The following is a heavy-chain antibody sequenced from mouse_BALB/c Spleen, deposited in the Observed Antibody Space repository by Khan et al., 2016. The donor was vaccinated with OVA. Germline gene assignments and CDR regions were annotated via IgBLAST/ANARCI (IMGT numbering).Heavy chain of an antibody. CDR3: VRDGAYQRDDGGFAY. Sequence: VQLHQSGAELARPGASVKMSCKASGYTFTSYTIHWIKLRPGQGLEWIGYINPSNAYTNYNQRFKDKATLTADKSSTTAYIQLSSLTSDDSAVYYCVRDGAYQRDDGGFAYWGLGTLVTVSA. V-gene: IGHV1-4*01. CDR2: INPSNAYT. CDR1: GYTFTSYT. J-gene: IGHJ3*01. D-gene: IGHD2-14*01.